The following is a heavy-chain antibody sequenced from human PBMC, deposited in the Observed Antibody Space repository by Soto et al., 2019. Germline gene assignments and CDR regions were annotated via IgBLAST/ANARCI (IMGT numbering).Heavy chain of an antibody. CDR3: ARDQGGVGWLDY. D-gene: IGHD2-8*02. CDR1: GGSISSGGYF. J-gene: IGHJ4*02. V-gene: IGHV4-31*03. CDR2: IYYSGST. Sequence: QVQLQESGPGLVKPSQTLSLTCTVSGGSISSGGYFWSWIRQHPGKGLEWIGYIYYSGSTYYNPSLQSRVTISVDTSKNQFSLKLTSVTAAETAVYYCARDQGGVGWLDYWGQGTLVTVSS.